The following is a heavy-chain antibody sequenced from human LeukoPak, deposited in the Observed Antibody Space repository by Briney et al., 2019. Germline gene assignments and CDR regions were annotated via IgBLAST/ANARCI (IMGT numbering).Heavy chain of an antibody. V-gene: IGHV1-69*04. CDR1: GGTFSSYA. Sequence: GASVKVSCKASGGTFSSYAISWVRQAPGQGLEWMGRIIPILGIANYAQKFQGRVTITADKSTSTAYMELSSLRSEDTAVYYCAKDSAVVPAAPYGMDVWGQGTTVTVSS. CDR2: IIPILGIA. J-gene: IGHJ6*02. CDR3: AKDSAVVPAAPYGMDV. D-gene: IGHD2-2*01.